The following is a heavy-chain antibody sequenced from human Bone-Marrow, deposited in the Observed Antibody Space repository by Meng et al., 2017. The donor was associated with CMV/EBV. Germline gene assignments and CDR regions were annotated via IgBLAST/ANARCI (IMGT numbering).Heavy chain of an antibody. Sequence: GESLKISCAASGFTFSSYAMHWVRQAPGKGLEWVSSISSSSSYIYYADSVKGRFTISRDNSKNTLYLDMSILRADDTAVYYCARPLVYTGNDCLDYWGQGTLVTVSS. V-gene: IGHV3-21*04. CDR3: ARPLVYTGNDCLDY. CDR1: GFTFSSYA. J-gene: IGHJ4*02. D-gene: IGHD5-12*01. CDR2: ISSSSSYI.